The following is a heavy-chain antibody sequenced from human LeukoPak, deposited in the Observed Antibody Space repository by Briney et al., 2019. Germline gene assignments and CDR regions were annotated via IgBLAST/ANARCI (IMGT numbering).Heavy chain of an antibody. CDR1: GYTFTSYA. Sequence: GASVKVSCKASGYTFTSYAMDWVRQAPGQGLEWMGWINPNSGGTNYAQKFQGRVTMTRDTSISTAYMELSRLRSDDTAVYYCAREERSYYYDSSGYYSLRGQFDYWGQGTLVTVSS. CDR2: INPNSGGT. D-gene: IGHD3-22*01. V-gene: IGHV1-2*02. CDR3: AREERSYYYDSSGYYSLRGQFDY. J-gene: IGHJ4*02.